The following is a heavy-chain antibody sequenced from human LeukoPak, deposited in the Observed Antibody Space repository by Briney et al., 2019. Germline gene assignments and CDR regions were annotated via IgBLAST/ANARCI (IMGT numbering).Heavy chain of an antibody. J-gene: IGHJ4*02. Sequence: SETLSLTCTVSGGSISSYYWSWIRQPPGKGLEWIGYIYYSGSTNYNPSLKSRVTMSVDTSKNQFSLKLSSVTAADTAVYYCAREYDFWSGYPFDYWGQGTLVTVSS. CDR2: IYYSGST. CDR3: AREYDFWSGYPFDY. CDR1: GGSISSYY. V-gene: IGHV4-59*12. D-gene: IGHD3-3*01.